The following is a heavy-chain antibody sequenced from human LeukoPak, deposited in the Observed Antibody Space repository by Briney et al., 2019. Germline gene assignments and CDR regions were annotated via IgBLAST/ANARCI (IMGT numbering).Heavy chain of an antibody. J-gene: IGHJ5*02. CDR2: IYYSGST. Sequence: PSETLSLTCTVSGGSISSYYWSWIRQPPGKGLEWIGYIYYSGSTNYNPSLKSRVTISVDTSKNQFSLKLSSVTAADTAVYYSEREARELSGWINWFDPWGQGTLVTVSS. CDR3: EREARELSGWINWFDP. CDR1: GGSISSYY. D-gene: IGHD6-19*01. V-gene: IGHV4-59*01.